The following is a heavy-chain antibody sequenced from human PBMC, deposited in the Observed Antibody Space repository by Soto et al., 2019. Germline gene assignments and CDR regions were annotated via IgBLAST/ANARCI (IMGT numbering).Heavy chain of an antibody. D-gene: IGHD2-2*01. Sequence: GESLKISCKGSGYSFTTYWIGWVRQMPGKGLEWMGIIYPGDSDTRYSPSFQGQVTISADNSISTAYLQWSSLKASDTAMYYCATQAFCSSSSCYNYYMDVWGKGTTVTVSS. CDR3: ATQAFCSSSSCYNYYMDV. CDR2: IYPGDSDT. J-gene: IGHJ6*03. V-gene: IGHV5-51*01. CDR1: GYSFTTYW.